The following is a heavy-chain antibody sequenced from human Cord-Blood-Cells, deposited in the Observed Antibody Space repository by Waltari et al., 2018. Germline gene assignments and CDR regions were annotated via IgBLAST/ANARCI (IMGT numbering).Heavy chain of an antibody. V-gene: IGHV4-38-2*02. J-gene: IGHJ3*02. CDR1: GYSISSGYY. CDR2: IYHSGST. D-gene: IGHD3-10*01. CDR3: ARDESTYYYGSGSYYDAFDI. Sequence: QVQLQESGPGLVKPSETLSLTCAVSGYSISSGYYWGWIRQPPGKGLEWIGSIYHSGSTYYNPSLKSRVTISVDTSKNQFSLKLSSVTAADTAVYYCARDESTYYYGSGSYYDAFDIWGQGTMVTVSS.